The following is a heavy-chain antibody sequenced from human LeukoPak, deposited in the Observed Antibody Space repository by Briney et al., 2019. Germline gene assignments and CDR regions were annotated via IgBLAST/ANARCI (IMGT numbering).Heavy chain of an antibody. CDR1: GYTFTGYY. D-gene: IGHD2-15*01. V-gene: IGHV1-2*02. CDR3: ARAGGYCGRISCPYYFDY. CDR2: INPNSGGT. J-gene: IGHJ4*02. Sequence: ASVKVSCKASGYTFTGYYMHWVRQAPGQGLEWMGWINPNSGGTNYAQKLQGRVTMTRDTSISTAYMELSRLRSDDTAVYYCARAGGYCGRISCPYYFDYWGQGSLVAVSS.